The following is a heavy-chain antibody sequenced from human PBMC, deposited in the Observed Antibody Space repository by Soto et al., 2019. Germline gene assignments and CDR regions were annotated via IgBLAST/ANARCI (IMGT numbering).Heavy chain of an antibody. CDR2: INPNSGGT. D-gene: IGHD3-16*02. J-gene: IGHJ6*02. CDR3: ARGKGPDYDYVWGSYRPRRGYYYYGMDV. Sequence: GASVKVSCKASGYTFTGYYMHWVRQAPGQGLEWMGWINPNSGGTNYAQKFQGWVTMTRDTSISTAYMELSRLRSDDTAVYYCARGKGPDYDYVWGSYRPRRGYYYYGMDVWGQGTTVTVSS. V-gene: IGHV1-2*04. CDR1: GYTFTGYY.